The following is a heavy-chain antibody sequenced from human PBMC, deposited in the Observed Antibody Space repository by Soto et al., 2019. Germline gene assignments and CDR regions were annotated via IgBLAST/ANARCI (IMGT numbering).Heavy chain of an antibody. V-gene: IGHV4-4*02. D-gene: IGHD1-1*01. CDR3: AREFKFLEREYYFDY. CDR2: IYHSGST. CDR1: SGSISSSNW. J-gene: IGHJ4*02. Sequence: QVQLQESGPGLVKPSGTLSLTCAVSSGSISSSNWWSWVRQPPGKGLEWIGEIYHSGSTNYNPSLKSRVTISVDKSKNQFSLKLSSVTAADTAVYYCAREFKFLEREYYFDYWGQGTLVTVSS.